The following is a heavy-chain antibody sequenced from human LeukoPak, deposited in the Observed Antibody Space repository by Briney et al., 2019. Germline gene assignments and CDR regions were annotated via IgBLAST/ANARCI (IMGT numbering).Heavy chain of an antibody. Sequence: PSETLSLTCSVSGDSISRSDSYWDWIRQPPGKGLEWIGTIYYSGRTYCSPSLNSRVTMSVDTSSNQFSLNLRSVTAADTAVYYCARRRYYDGSGYLEWGQGTLLSVSS. D-gene: IGHD3-22*01. CDR3: ARRRYYDGSGYLE. V-gene: IGHV4-39*01. J-gene: IGHJ1*01. CDR1: GDSISRSDSY. CDR2: IYYSGRT.